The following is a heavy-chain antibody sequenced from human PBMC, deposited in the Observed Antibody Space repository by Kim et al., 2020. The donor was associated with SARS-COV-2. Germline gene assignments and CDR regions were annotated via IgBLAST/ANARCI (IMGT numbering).Heavy chain of an antibody. V-gene: IGHV4-59*09. CDR3: ARGADNGMDV. J-gene: IGHJ6*02. D-gene: IGHD2-15*01. CDR2: RP. Sequence: RPNSNPSLKSRVTISVDTSKNQFSLKLSSVTAADTAVYYCARGADNGMDVWGQGTTVTVSS.